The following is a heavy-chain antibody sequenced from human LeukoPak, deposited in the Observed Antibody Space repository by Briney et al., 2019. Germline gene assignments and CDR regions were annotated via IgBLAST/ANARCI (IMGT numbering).Heavy chain of an antibody. J-gene: IGHJ5*02. V-gene: IGHV4-34*01. CDR1: GGSFSGYY. D-gene: IGHD4-17*01. CDR3: ARGDYASRFDP. CDR2: INHSGST. Sequence: SETLSLTCAVYGGSFSGYYWNWIRQPPGKGLEWIGEINHSGSTNYNPSLKSRVTISVDTSKNQFSLKLSSVTAADTAVYYCARGDYASRFDPWGQGTLVTVSS.